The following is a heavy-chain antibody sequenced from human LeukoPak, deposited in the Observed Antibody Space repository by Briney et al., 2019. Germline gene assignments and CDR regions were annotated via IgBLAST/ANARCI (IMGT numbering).Heavy chain of an antibody. V-gene: IGHV4-4*07. J-gene: IGHJ4*02. D-gene: IGHD6-6*01. Sequence: PSETLSLTCTVSGGSISSSYWSWIRQPAGKGLEWIGRMYTSESTNYNPSLKSRVTMSVDMSKNQFSLKLTSLTAADTAVYYCAREGQQLVPPFDYWGQGNLVTVSS. CDR1: GGSISSSY. CDR3: AREGQQLVPPFDY. CDR2: MYTSEST.